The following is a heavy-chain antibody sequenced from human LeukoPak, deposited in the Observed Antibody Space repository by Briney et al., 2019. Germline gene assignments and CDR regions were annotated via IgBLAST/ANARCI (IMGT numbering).Heavy chain of an antibody. CDR1: GYTFTSYG. J-gene: IGHJ1*01. Sequence: ASVKVSCKASGYTFTSYGISWVRQAPGQGLEWMGWISAYNGNTNYAQKLQGRVTMTTDTSTSTAYMELRSLRSDDTAVYYCARGPLVVVSAAHMSPREYFQHWGQGTLVTVSS. V-gene: IGHV1-18*01. CDR3: ARGPLVVVSAAHMSPREYFQH. D-gene: IGHD2-2*01. CDR2: ISAYNGNT.